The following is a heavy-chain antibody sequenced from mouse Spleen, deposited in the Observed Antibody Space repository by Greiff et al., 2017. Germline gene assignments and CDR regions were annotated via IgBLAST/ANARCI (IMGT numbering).Heavy chain of an antibody. Sequence: QVQLKESGPGLVQPSQSLSITCTVSGFSLTSYGVHWVRQSPGKGLEWLGVIWRGGSTDYNAAFMSRLSITKDNSKSQVFFKMNSLQADDTAIYYCAKGDGYYPWYFDVWGAGTTVTVSS. V-gene: IGHV2-5*01. CDR3: AKGDGYYPWYFDV. CDR2: IWRGGST. J-gene: IGHJ1*01. D-gene: IGHD2-3*01. CDR1: GFSLTSYG.